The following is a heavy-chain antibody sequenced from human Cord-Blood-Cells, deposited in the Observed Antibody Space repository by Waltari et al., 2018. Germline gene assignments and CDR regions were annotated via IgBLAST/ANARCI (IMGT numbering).Heavy chain of an antibody. CDR3: AKGHRAVAKYDY. CDR1: GGTFRSSA. D-gene: IGHD6-19*01. V-gene: IGHV1-69*06. Sequence: QVQLVQSGAEVKKPGSSVKVSCKASGGTFRSSALRWVRQAPGQGLEWMGGIIPIFGTANYAQKFQGRVTITADKSTSTAYMELSSLRSEDTAVYYCAKGHRAVAKYDYWGQGTLVTVSS. J-gene: IGHJ4*02. CDR2: IIPIFGTA.